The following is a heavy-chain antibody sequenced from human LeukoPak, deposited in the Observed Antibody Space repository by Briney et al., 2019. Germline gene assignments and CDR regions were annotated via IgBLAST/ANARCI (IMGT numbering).Heavy chain of an antibody. CDR3: AKQRGALRENYYMDV. V-gene: IGHV3-23*01. CDR2: NAGSSSR. Sequence: HPGGPLRLSCLASGFSFSNYAMSWVRQAPGKGLEWVSNAGSSSRLYGDSVKGRFSVSRDSSKNTLYLQMNSLRADDTAVYYCAKQRGALRENYYMDVWGKGTTVTVSS. J-gene: IGHJ6*03. CDR1: GFSFSNYA.